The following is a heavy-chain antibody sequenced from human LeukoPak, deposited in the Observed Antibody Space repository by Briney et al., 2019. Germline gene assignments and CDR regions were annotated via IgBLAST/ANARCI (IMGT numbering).Heavy chain of an antibody. J-gene: IGHJ4*02. V-gene: IGHV4-59*08. Sequence: PSETLSLTCTVSGGSISSYYWSWIRQPPGKGLEWIGYIYYSGSTNYNPSLKSRVTISVDTSKNQFSLKLSSVTAADTAVYYRARHYGDYEEMYYFDYWGQGTLVTVSS. CDR1: GGSISSYY. CDR3: ARHYGDYEEMYYFDY. D-gene: IGHD4-17*01. CDR2: IYYSGST.